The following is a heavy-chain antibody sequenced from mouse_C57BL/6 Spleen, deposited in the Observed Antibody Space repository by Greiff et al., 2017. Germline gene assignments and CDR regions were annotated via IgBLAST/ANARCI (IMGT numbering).Heavy chain of an antibody. CDR3: ARSPYGNYVAY. Sequence: EVKLVESGPELVKPGASVKMSCKASGYTFTDYNMHWVKQSHGKSLEWIGYINPNNGGTSYNQKFKGKATLTVNKSSSTAYMELRSLTSEDSAVYYCARSPYGNYVAYWGQGTLVTVSA. CDR2: INPNNGGT. V-gene: IGHV1-22*01. D-gene: IGHD2-1*01. J-gene: IGHJ3*01. CDR1: GYTFTDYN.